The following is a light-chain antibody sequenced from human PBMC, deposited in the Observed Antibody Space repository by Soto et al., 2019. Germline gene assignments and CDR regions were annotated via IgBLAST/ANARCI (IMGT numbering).Light chain of an antibody. CDR1: QSISTY. J-gene: IGKJ1*01. CDR3: QQYYSYPPWS. V-gene: IGKV1-8*01. CDR2: AAS. Sequence: AIRMTQSPSSFSASTGDRVTITCRASQSISTYLAWYQQKPGKAPKLLIYAASTLQTGVPSRFSCSGSGTDFTLTIDCLQSEDFATYYCQQYYSYPPWSFGLGTKVEVK.